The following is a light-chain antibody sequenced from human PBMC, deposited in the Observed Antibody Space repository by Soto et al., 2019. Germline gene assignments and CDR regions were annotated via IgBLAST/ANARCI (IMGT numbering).Light chain of an antibody. CDR3: QQHGTSPYT. V-gene: IGKV3-20*01. CDR2: GAS. CDR1: QRVSSSY. Sequence: IVLTQSPGTLALSPGERATLSCRASQRVSSSYLAWYQQKPGQAPRLLIFGASSRATGVPDRFSGSGSGTDFTLTISRLEPEDFAVYYCQQHGTSPYTFGQGTKLEIK. J-gene: IGKJ2*01.